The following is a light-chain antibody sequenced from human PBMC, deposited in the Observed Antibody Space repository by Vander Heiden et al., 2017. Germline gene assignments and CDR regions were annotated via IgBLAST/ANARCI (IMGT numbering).Light chain of an antibody. V-gene: IGKV3-11*01. CDR3: QQRNAWPLT. Sequence: EIVLTQSPATLSLSPGERATLSCKASQSVSYHLCWYQQKPGQAPRLLLYYAADRATGILARFSGSGSETDFTLTISSREPEDSGVYYCQQRNAWPLTFGGGTKVDIK. CDR1: QSVSYH. CDR2: YAA. J-gene: IGKJ4*01.